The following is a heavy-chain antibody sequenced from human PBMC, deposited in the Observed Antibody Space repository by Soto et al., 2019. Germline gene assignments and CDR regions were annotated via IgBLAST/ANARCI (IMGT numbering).Heavy chain of an antibody. CDR3: AHRLTVSPVDAFDI. CDR2: IYWDDDK. J-gene: IGHJ3*02. D-gene: IGHD2-21*02. CDR1: G. V-gene: IGHV2-5*02. Sequence: GVGWIRQPPGKALECLALIYWDDDKRYSPSLKSRLTITKDTSENQVVLTMTNMDPVDTATYYCAHRLTVSPVDAFDIRLHGTTVIVSS.